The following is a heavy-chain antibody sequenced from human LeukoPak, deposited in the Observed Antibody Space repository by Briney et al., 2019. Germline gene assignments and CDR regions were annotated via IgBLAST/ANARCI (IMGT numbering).Heavy chain of an antibody. Sequence: GGSLRLSCAASGFTFSSYWMSWVRQAPGKGLEWAANMNRDGSEKNYVDSIKGRFTISRDNAANSLYLQMNSLRVEDTAVYYCARDGGIIRFGGQDVWGQGTTVIVS. CDR1: GFTFSSYW. J-gene: IGHJ6*02. D-gene: IGHD3-16*01. CDR3: ARDGGIIRFGGQDV. V-gene: IGHV3-7*01. CDR2: MNRDGSEK.